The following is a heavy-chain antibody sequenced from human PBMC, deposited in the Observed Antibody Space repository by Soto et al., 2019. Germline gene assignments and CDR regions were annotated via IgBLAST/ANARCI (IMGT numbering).Heavy chain of an antibody. CDR2: ISGGGYST. V-gene: IGHV3-23*01. CDR1: GFTFSSCA. Sequence: PGGSLRLSCAASGFTFSSCAMAWVRQAPGTGLEWVAGISGGGYSTYYADSVKGRFTISRDNSNNTLFLQMNSLRVEDTAIYYCQKKEGYTSDPFDPWGQGTLVTVSS. J-gene: IGHJ5*02. CDR3: QKKEGYTSDPFDP. D-gene: IGHD2-2*02.